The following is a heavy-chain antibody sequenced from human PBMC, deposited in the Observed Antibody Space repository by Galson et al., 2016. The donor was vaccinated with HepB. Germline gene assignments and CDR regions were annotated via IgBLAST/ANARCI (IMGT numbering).Heavy chain of an antibody. CDR2: IYYSGST. D-gene: IGHD5-18*01. Sequence: SETLSLTCTVSGGSISSSSYYWGWIRQPPGKGLEWIGSIYYSGSTYYNPSLQSRVTISVDTSKNQFSLKMSSVTAADTAVYSCAGRFRSTYGPPYGMDVWGQGTTVTVSS. CDR3: AGRFRSTYGPPYGMDV. V-gene: IGHV4-39*01. CDR1: GGSISSSSYY. J-gene: IGHJ6*02.